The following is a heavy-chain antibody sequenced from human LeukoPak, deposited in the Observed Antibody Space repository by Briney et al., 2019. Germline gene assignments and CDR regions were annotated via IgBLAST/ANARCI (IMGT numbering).Heavy chain of an antibody. D-gene: IGHD2-15*01. CDR2: ISRDSGAI. Sequence: GGSLRLSCAASGFTFTDYSMNWVRQAPGKGLEWASYISRDSGAIYYADSVKGRFTVSRDNAKNSLYLQMNSLRDEDTAVYYCARDSQWCFDYWGQGTLVTVSS. CDR3: ARDSQWCFDY. J-gene: IGHJ4*02. V-gene: IGHV3-48*02. CDR1: GFTFTDYS.